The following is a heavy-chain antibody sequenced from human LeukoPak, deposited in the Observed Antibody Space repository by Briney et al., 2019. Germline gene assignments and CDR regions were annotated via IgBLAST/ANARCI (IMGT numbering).Heavy chain of an antibody. CDR2: IYYSGST. CDR1: GVSVSSGSYY. CDR3: ARSVLFDP. Sequence: PSETLSLTCTVSGVSVSSGSYYWSWIRQPPGKGLEWIGYIYYSGSTNYNPSLKSRVTMSVDTSKNQFSLKLSSVTAADTAVYYCARSVLFDPWGQGTLVTVSS. J-gene: IGHJ5*02. V-gene: IGHV4-61*01.